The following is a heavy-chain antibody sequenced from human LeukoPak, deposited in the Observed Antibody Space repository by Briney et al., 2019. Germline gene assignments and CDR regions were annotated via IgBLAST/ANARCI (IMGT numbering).Heavy chain of an antibody. J-gene: IGHJ4*02. CDR2: ISSSSSYM. Sequence: GGSLRLSCAASGFTFSSYSMNWVRQAPGKGLEWVSSISSSSSYMYYADSVKGRFTISRDNAKNSLYLQMNSLRAEDTAVYYCARDDGYNYYFDYWGQGTLVTVSS. CDR3: ARDDGYNYYFDY. CDR1: GFTFSSYS. D-gene: IGHD5-24*01. V-gene: IGHV3-21*01.